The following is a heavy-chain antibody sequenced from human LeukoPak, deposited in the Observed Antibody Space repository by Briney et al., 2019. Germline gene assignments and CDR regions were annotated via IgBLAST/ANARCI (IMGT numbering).Heavy chain of an antibody. CDR1: GFTFDDYA. J-gene: IGHJ4*02. D-gene: IGHD2-21*02. V-gene: IGHV3-43D*03. CDR2: TNWDGNTT. Sequence: PGGSLRLSCVASGFTFDDYAMHWVRQAPGKGLEWVCLTNWDGNTTFCADSVKGRFTTSRDNIKSSLFLQMNSLRPEDSALYYCAKGDSGHDPSIHPPGAFDYWGQGTLVTVSS. CDR3: AKGDSGHDPSIHPPGAFDY.